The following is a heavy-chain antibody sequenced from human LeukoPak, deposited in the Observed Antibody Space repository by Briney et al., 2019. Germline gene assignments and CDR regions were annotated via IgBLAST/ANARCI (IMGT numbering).Heavy chain of an antibody. Sequence: GGSLRLSCAASGFTFSSYAMSWIRQAPGRGLEWVSSISSSSSYIYYADSVKGRFTISRDNAKNSLYLQMNSLRAEDTAVYYCARDTKDCSGGSCSAFDYWGQGTLVTVSS. CDR1: GFTFSSYA. CDR2: ISSSSSYI. V-gene: IGHV3-21*01. CDR3: ARDTKDCSGGSCSAFDY. J-gene: IGHJ4*02. D-gene: IGHD2-15*01.